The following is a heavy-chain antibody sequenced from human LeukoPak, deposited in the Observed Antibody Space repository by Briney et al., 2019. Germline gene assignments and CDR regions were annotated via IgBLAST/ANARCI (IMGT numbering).Heavy chain of an antibody. CDR3: ARSRQSIAVAAKGLRSLDV. D-gene: IGHD6-19*01. Sequence: GGSLRLSCAASGFTVSSNYMSWVRQAPGKGLEWVSVIYSGGSTYYADSVKGRFTISRDNSKNTLYLQMNSLRAEDTAVYYCARSRQSIAVAAKGLRSLDVWGQGTTVTVSS. CDR2: IYSGGST. V-gene: IGHV3-53*01. CDR1: GFTVSSNY. J-gene: IGHJ6*02.